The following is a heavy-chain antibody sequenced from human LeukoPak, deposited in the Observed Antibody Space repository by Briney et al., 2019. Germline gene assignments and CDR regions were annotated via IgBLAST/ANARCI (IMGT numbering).Heavy chain of an antibody. D-gene: IGHD3-10*01. J-gene: IGHJ3*02. CDR1: GFTFSSYA. CDR3: AKGRDYYGSGSYIDDAFDI. CDR2: ISYDGSNK. Sequence: GRSLRLSCAASGFTFSSYAMHWVRQAPGKGLKWVAVISYDGSNKYYADSVKGRFTISRDNSKNTLYLQMNSLRAEDTAVYYCAKGRDYYGSGSYIDDAFDIWGQGTMVTVSS. V-gene: IGHV3-30*04.